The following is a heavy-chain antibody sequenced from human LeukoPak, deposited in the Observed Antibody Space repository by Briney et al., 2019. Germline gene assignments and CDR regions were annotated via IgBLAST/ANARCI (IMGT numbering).Heavy chain of an antibody. V-gene: IGHV3-30*02. Sequence: GGSLRLSCVDSGFTFSSYGMHWVRQAPGKGLEWVAFIRYDGSNEYYIDSVKGRFTLSRDNSKNTLYLQMNSLRAEDTAVYYCAKDSAVSGSYPDASDIWGQGTMVTVSS. CDR1: GFTFSSYG. CDR2: IRYDGSNE. D-gene: IGHD1-26*01. J-gene: IGHJ3*02. CDR3: AKDSAVSGSYPDASDI.